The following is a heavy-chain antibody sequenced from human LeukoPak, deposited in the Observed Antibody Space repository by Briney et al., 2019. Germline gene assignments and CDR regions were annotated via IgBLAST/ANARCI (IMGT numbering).Heavy chain of an antibody. Sequence: GGSLRLSCAASGLTFSSYSMNWVRQAPGKGLEWVSSISSSSSYIYYADSVKGRFTISRDNAKNSLYLQMNSLRAEDTAVYYCARGTLWFPIDYWGQGTLVTVSS. J-gene: IGHJ4*02. CDR1: GLTFSSYS. CDR2: ISSSSSYI. V-gene: IGHV3-21*01. CDR3: ARGTLWFPIDY. D-gene: IGHD3-10*01.